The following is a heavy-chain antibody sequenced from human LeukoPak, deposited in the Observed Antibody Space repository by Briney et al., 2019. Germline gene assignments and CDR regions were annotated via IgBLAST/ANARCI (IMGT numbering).Heavy chain of an antibody. CDR2: INAGNGNT. CDR3: ARGRFGPLITMVRGVVDY. V-gene: IGHV1-3*01. D-gene: IGHD3-10*01. Sequence: ASVKVSCKASGYTFTNYAMHWVRQAPGQRLEWMGWINAGNGNTKYSQKFQGRVTITRDTSASTAYMELSSLRSEDTAVYYCARGRFGPLITMVRGVVDYWGQGTLVTVSS. J-gene: IGHJ4*02. CDR1: GYTFTNYA.